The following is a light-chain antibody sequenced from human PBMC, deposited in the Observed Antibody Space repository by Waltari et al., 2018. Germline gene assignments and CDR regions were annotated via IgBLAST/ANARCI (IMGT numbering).Light chain of an antibody. V-gene: IGKV4-1*01. CDR3: QQYITTLT. Sequence: DFVMTQSPDSLALSMGERASNHCKSSQTNLYTPTNRNYLAWYQQRPGQPPKLLIYWASVRASGVPDRFSGSGSGTDFTLTISSLQPEDVAVYYCQQYITTLTFGGGTKVEIK. CDR2: WAS. CDR1: QTNLYTPTNRNY. J-gene: IGKJ4*01.